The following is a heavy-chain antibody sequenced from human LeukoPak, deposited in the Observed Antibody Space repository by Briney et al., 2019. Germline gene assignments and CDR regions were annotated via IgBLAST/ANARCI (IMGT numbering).Heavy chain of an antibody. D-gene: IGHD6-13*01. J-gene: IGHJ3*01. CDR3: ARHVWAPAGSDAFDV. Sequence: SETLSLTCTVSGGSISSSSYYWGWIRQPPGKGLEWFGSIYYSGSTYYNPSLTSRVTISVDTSNNQFFLKLTSVTAADTAVYYCARHVWAPAGSDAFDVWGQGTTVTVSS. V-gene: IGHV4-39*01. CDR1: GGSISSSSYY. CDR2: IYYSGST.